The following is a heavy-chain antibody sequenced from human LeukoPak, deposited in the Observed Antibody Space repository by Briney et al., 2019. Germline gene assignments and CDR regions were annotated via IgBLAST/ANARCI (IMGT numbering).Heavy chain of an antibody. CDR3: ATDRRYCSGGSCSYWYFDL. J-gene: IGHJ2*01. Sequence: ASVKVSCKVSGYTLTELSMHWVRQAPGKGLEWMGGFDPEDGETIYAQKFQGRVTMTEDTSTDTAYMELSSLRSEDTAVYYCATDRRYCSGGSCSYWYFDLWGRSTLVTVSS. CDR2: FDPEDGET. CDR1: GYTLTELS. D-gene: IGHD2-15*01. V-gene: IGHV1-24*01.